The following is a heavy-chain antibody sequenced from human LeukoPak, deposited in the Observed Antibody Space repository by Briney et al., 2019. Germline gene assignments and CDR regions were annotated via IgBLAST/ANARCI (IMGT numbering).Heavy chain of an antibody. V-gene: IGHV4-59*01. Sequence: SETLSLTCTVSGGSISSYYWSWIRQPPGKGLEWIGYIYYSGSTNYNPSLKSRVTISVDTSKNQFSLKLSSVTAADTAVYYCAREEAWLSAFDIWGQGTMVTVSS. CDR2: IYYSGST. CDR3: AREEAWLSAFDI. D-gene: IGHD6-19*01. J-gene: IGHJ3*02. CDR1: GGSISSYY.